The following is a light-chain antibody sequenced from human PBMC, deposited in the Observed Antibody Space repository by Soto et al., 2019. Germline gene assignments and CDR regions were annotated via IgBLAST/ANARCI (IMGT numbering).Light chain of an antibody. J-gene: IGKJ4*01. CDR1: QSVSSY. CDR2: DAS. Sequence: EIVLTQSPATLSFSPGERATLSCGASQSVSSYLAWYQQKPGQAPRLLIYDASNRATGIPARFSGSGSGTDFTLTISSLEPEDFAVYYCQQRSNWPPLTFGGGTKVEIK. CDR3: QQRSNWPPLT. V-gene: IGKV3-11*01.